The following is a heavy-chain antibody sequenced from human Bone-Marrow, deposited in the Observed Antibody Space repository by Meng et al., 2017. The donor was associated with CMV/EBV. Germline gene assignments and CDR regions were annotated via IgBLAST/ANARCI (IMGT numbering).Heavy chain of an antibody. CDR3: ARDDGEKMTMVGY. Sequence: GGSLRLSCAASGFTFSNAWMSWVRQAPGKGLEWVGRIKSKTDGGTTDYAAPVKGRFTISRDDSKNTLYLQMNSLKTEDTAVYYCARDDGEKMTMVGYWGQGTLVTVSS. J-gene: IGHJ4*02. CDR1: GFTFSNAW. V-gene: IGHV3-15*01. D-gene: IGHD4/OR15-4a*01. CDR2: IKSKTDGGTT.